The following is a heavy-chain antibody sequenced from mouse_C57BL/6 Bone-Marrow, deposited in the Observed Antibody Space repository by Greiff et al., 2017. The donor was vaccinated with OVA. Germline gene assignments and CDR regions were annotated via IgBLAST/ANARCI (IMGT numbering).Heavy chain of an antibody. V-gene: IGHV5-17*01. CDR1: GFTFSDYG. J-gene: IGHJ3*01. CDR3: AKGVDGYYSFAY. Sequence: DVKLVESGGGLVKPGGSLKLSCAASGFTFSDYGMHWVRQAPEKGLEWVAYISSGSSTIYYADTVKGRFTISRDNAKNTPFLQMTSLRSEDTAMYYCAKGVDGYYSFAYWGQGTLVTVSA. D-gene: IGHD2-3*01. CDR2: ISSGSSTI.